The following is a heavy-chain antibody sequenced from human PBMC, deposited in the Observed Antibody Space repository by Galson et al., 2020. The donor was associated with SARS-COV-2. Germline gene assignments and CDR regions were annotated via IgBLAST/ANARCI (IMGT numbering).Heavy chain of an antibody. Sequence: GGSLRLSCAASGFTFSSYAMHWVRQAPGKGLEWVAVISYDGSNKYYADSVKGRFTISRDNSKNTLYLQMNSLRAEDTAVYYCAREPPEAWNYDSTTTSYYYYYGMDVWGQGTTVTVSS. V-gene: IGHV3-30*04. D-gene: IGHD1-7*01. CDR3: AREPPEAWNYDSTTTSYYYYYGMDV. CDR2: ISYDGSNK. CDR1: GFTFSSYA. J-gene: IGHJ6*02.